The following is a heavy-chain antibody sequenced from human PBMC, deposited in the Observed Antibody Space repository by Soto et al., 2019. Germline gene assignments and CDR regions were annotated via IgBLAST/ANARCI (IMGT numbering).Heavy chain of an antibody. CDR2: IYYSGST. J-gene: IGHJ1*01. CDR3: ARVSISSGHEYFQH. V-gene: IGHV4-59*01. Sequence: PSETLSLTCTVSGGSISSYYWSWIRQPPGKGLEWIGYIYYSGSTNYNPSLKSRATISVDTSKNQFSLKLSSVTAADTAVYYCARVSISSGHEYFQHWGQGTLVTVSS. CDR1: GGSISSYY. D-gene: IGHD6-19*01.